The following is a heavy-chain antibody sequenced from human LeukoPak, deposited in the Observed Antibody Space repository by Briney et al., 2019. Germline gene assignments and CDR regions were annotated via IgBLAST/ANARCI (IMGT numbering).Heavy chain of an antibody. V-gene: IGHV3-23*01. CDR3: ASSDWYAAFDI. D-gene: IGHD3-9*01. J-gene: IGHJ3*02. CDR2: ISGSGGGT. CDR1: GFTFSNYV. Sequence: GGSLRLSCAASGFTFSNYVMSWVRQAPGKGLEWVSSISGSGGGTYYADSVKGRFTISRDNSKNTLYLQMNSLRAEDTAVYYCASSDWYAAFDIWGQGTMVTVSS.